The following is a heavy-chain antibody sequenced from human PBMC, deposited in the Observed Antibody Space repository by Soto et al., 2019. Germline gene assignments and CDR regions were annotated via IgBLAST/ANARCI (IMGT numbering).Heavy chain of an antibody. CDR3: ASRHSSPYFDY. Sequence: YWSKNRQPPGKGLEWIGSIYYSGSTYYNPSLKSRVTISVDTSKNQFSLKLNSVTAADTAVYYCASRHSSPYFDYWGQGTLVTVSS. CDR1: Y. CDR2: IYYSGST. V-gene: IGHV4-30-4*01. D-gene: IGHD6-13*01. J-gene: IGHJ4*02.